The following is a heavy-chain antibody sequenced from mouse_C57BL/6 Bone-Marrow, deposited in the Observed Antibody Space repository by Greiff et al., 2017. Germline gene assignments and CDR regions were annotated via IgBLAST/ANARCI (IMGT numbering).Heavy chain of an antibody. Sequence: QVQLKQPGAELVKPGASVKLSCKASGYTFTSYWMQWVKQRPGQGLEWIGEIVPSDSYTNYNQKFKGKATLTVDTSSSTAYMQLSSLTSEDSAVYYCARERAVVNDYWGKGTTLTVSS. CDR1: GYTFTSYW. D-gene: IGHD1-1*01. V-gene: IGHV1-50*01. CDR3: ARERAVVNDY. J-gene: IGHJ2*01. CDR2: IVPSDSYT.